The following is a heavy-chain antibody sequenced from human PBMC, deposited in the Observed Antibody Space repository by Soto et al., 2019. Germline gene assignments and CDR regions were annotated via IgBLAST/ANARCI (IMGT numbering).Heavy chain of an antibody. D-gene: IGHD2-2*02. CDR3: ARGYCSSTSCYTSWFDP. CDR2: IIPIFGTA. J-gene: IGHJ5*02. Sequence: SVKVSCKASGGTFSSYAISWVRQAPGQGLEWMGGIIPIFGTANYAQKFQGRVTITADKSTSTAYMELSSLRSEDTAVYYCARGYCSSTSCYTSWFDPWGQGTLVTVSS. CDR1: GGTFSSYA. V-gene: IGHV1-69*06.